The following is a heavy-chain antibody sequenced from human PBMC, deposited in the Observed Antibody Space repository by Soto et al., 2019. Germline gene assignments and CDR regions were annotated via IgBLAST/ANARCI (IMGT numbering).Heavy chain of an antibody. D-gene: IGHD4-17*01. CDR1: GYTFNSYY. Sequence: ASVKVSCKASGYTFNSYYMHWVRQAPGQGLEWMGIINPSGGSTSYAQKFQGRVTITADESTSTAYMELSSLRSEDTAVYYCARLTTVTNSVYYYGMDVWGQGTTVTVSS. V-gene: IGHV1-46*02. CDR2: INPSGGST. CDR3: ARLTTVTNSVYYYGMDV. J-gene: IGHJ6*02.